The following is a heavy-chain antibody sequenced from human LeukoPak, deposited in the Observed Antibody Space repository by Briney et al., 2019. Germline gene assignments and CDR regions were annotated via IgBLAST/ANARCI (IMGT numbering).Heavy chain of an antibody. Sequence: ASVKVSCKASGGTFSSYAISWVRQAPGQGLEWMGRIIPIFGTANYAQKFQGRVTITTDESTSTAYIELSSLRSEDTAVYYCAREHPSGYYYDSSGYVYFDYWGQGTLVTVSS. V-gene: IGHV1-69*05. J-gene: IGHJ4*02. CDR1: GGTFSSYA. CDR3: AREHPSGYYYDSSGYVYFDY. CDR2: IIPIFGTA. D-gene: IGHD3-22*01.